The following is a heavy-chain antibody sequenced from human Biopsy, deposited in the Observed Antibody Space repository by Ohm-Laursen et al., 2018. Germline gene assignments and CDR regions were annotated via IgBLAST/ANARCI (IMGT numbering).Heavy chain of an antibody. CDR2: VDWDDYK. V-gene: IGHV2-70*11. CDR1: GFSLSARGMC. Sequence: PTQTLTLTCSFSGFSLSARGMCVRWIRQAPGKALEWLARVDWDDYKDYSAFLQTKLSISKDTSNDQVVLTVNNVDPADTATYYCARTPILIVSAGLVYRHRRHLQGMDVWGQGIAVTVS. J-gene: IGHJ6*02. CDR3: ARTPILIVSAGLVYRHRRHLQGMDV. D-gene: IGHD6-13*01.